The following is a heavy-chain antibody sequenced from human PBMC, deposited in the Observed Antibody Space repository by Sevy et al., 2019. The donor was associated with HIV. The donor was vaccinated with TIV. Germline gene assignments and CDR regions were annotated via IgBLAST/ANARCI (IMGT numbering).Heavy chain of an antibody. CDR2: INTYNSNT. CDR1: GYTFTSFG. J-gene: IGHJ3*01. Sequence: ASVKVSCKPSGYTFTSFGFTWVRQAPGQGLEWVGSINTYNSNTYYAQRLQGRLSMTTDTSTSTAYMELRSLRSDDTALSFCGRWDMATSSDAFDFWGQGTMVTVSS. V-gene: IGHV1-18*01. CDR3: GRWDMATSSDAFDF. D-gene: IGHD5-12*01.